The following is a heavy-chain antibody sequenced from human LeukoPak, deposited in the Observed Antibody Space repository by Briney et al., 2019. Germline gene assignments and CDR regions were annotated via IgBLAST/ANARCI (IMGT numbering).Heavy chain of an antibody. D-gene: IGHD2-15*01. Sequence: SETLSLTCAVSGGSISSSSWWSWVRQPPGKGLEWIGEIYHSGSTNYNPSLKSRVTISVDKSKNQFSLKLSSVTAADTAVYYCARDPVVVVAATRGGYGMDVWGQGTTVTVSS. J-gene: IGHJ6*02. CDR2: IYHSGST. V-gene: IGHV4-4*02. CDR1: GGSISSSSW. CDR3: ARDPVVVVAATRGGYGMDV.